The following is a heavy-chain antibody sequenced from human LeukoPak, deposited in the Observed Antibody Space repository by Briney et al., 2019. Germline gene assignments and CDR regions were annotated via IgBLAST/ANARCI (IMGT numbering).Heavy chain of an antibody. V-gene: IGHV4-38-2*01. CDR2: IYHSGST. CDR1: GYSISSGYY. J-gene: IGHJ6*02. D-gene: IGHD3-10*01. CDR3: ARAGTTTDMVRGVIITYYYGMDV. Sequence: SETLSLTCAVSGYSISSGYYWGWIRQPPGKGLEWIGSIYHSGSTYYNPSLKSRVTISVDTSKNQFSLKLSSVTAADTAVYYCARAGTTTDMVRGVIITYYYGMDVWGQGTTVTVSS.